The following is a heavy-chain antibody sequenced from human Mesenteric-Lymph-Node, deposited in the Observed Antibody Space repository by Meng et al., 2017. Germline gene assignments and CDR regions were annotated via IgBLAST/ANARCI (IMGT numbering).Heavy chain of an antibody. D-gene: IGHD4-17*01. CDR1: GFTFSSYW. V-gene: IGHV3-53*04. J-gene: IGHJ4*02. CDR3: ARASDYGVFDY. CDR2: IYSGGST. Sequence: GESLKISCAASGFTFSSYWMSWVRQAPGKGLEWVSVIYSGGSTYYADSVKGRFTISRHNSKNTLYLQMNSLRAEDTAVYYCARASDYGVFDYWGQGTLVTVSS.